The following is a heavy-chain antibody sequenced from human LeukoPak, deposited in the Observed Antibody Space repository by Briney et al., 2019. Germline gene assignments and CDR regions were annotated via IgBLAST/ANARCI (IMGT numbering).Heavy chain of an antibody. J-gene: IGHJ4*02. V-gene: IGHV4-61*02. CDR1: GGSISSGSYY. CDR3: AGSSGWFGGFDY. CDR2: IYTSGST. Sequence: SETLSLTCTVSGGSISSGSYYWSWIRQPAGKGLEWIGRIYTSGSTNYNPSLKSRVTISVDTSKNQFSLKLSSVTAADTAVYYCAGSSGWFGGFDYWGQGTLVTVSS. D-gene: IGHD6-19*01.